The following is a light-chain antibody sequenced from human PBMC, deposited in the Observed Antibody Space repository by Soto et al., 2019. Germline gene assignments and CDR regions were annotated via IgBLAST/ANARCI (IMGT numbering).Light chain of an antibody. V-gene: IGLV2-14*01. CDR2: DVR. CDR3: SSYTSSSTQV. Sequence: QSALTQPASVSGSPGQSITISCTGTSSDVGNYNYVSWYQQHPGKAPKLMIYDVRNRPSGVSNRFSGSKSGNTASLTISGLQAEDEADYYCSSYTSSSTQVFGGGTKVTVL. J-gene: IGLJ3*02. CDR1: SSDVGNYNY.